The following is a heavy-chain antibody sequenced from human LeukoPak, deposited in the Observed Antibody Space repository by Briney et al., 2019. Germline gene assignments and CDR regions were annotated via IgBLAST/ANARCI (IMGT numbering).Heavy chain of an antibody. CDR1: GFTFSSYS. CDR2: ISSSSSYI. V-gene: IGHV3-21*01. CDR3: ARAQGGDAFDI. J-gene: IGHJ3*02. Sequence: GGSLRLSCAASGFTFSSYSMNWVRQAPGKGLEWVSSISSSSSYIYYADSVKGRFTISRDNAKNSLYLRMNSLRAEDTAVYYCARAQGGDAFDIWGQGTMVTVSS.